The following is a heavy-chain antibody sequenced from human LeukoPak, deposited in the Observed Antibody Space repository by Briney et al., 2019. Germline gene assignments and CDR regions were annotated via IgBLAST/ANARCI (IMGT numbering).Heavy chain of an antibody. CDR3: TRGRGPDGYNYFDY. CDR2: ISYDGSNK. V-gene: IGHV3-30-3*01. CDR1: GFTFSSYA. Sequence: PGGSLRLSCAASGFTFSSYAMHWVRQAPGKGLEWVAVISYDGSNKYYAESVKGRFTISRDNAKNSLYLQMNSLRDEDTAVYYCTRGRGPDGYNYFDYWGQGTQVTVSS. D-gene: IGHD5-24*01. J-gene: IGHJ4*02.